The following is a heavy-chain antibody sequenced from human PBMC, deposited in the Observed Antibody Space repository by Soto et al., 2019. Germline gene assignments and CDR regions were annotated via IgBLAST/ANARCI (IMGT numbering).Heavy chain of an antibody. Sequence: QVQLVESGGGVVQPGRSLRLSCAASGFTFSDYAMHWVRQAPGKGLEWVAVISFDGINKYYADSVKGRFTISRDSSQNTLNLQMNSLRAEDTGVYYCARDGIVVAGFDHWGQGTLVTVSS. V-gene: IGHV3-30-3*01. J-gene: IGHJ4*02. CDR2: ISFDGINK. CDR1: GFTFSDYA. D-gene: IGHD6-19*01. CDR3: ARDGIVVAGFDH.